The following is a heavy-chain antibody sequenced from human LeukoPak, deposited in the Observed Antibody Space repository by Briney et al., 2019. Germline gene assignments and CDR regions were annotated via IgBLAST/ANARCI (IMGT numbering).Heavy chain of an antibody. CDR1: GFTFSSYA. J-gene: IGHJ4*02. V-gene: IGHV3-21*01. D-gene: IGHD6-19*01. CDR3: TRVGSRAAVAIN. Sequence: NPGGSLRLSCAASGFTFSSYAMNWVRQAPGKGLEWVSSISYSSSYIYQADSVKGRFTISRDNAKNSLHLQMNSLRAEDTAVYYCTRVGSRAAVAINWGQGTLVTVSS. CDR2: ISYSSSYI.